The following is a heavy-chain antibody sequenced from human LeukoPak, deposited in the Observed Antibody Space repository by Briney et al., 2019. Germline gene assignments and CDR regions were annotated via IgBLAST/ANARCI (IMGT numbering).Heavy chain of an antibody. CDR3: ARGTHTVTSAFDI. D-gene: IGHD4-17*01. J-gene: IGHJ3*02. CDR1: GGSFSGYY. CDR2: INHSGST. Sequence: PSETLSLTCAVYGGSFSGYYCSWVRQPPGKGLGWLGEINHSGSTNYNPSLKSRVTISVDTSKNQFSLKLSSVTAADTAVYYCARGTHTVTSAFDIWGQGTMVTVSS. V-gene: IGHV4-34*01.